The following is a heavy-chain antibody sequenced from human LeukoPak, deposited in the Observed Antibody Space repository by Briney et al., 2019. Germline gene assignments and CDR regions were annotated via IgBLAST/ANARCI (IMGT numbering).Heavy chain of an antibody. CDR1: GYTFTGYY. D-gene: IGHD5-12*01. Sequence: ASVKVSCKASGYTFTGYYMHWVRQAPGQGLQWMGWINPNRGGTDYAQKFQGRVTMARDTSISTAYMELSSLTSDDTAVYYCSRGRADGYSGYDFGDYWGQGTLVTVSS. CDR3: SRGRADGYSGYDFGDY. J-gene: IGHJ4*02. V-gene: IGHV1-2*02. CDR2: INPNRGGT.